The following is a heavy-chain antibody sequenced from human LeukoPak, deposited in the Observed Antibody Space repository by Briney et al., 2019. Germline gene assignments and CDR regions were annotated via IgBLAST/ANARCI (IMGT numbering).Heavy chain of an antibody. CDR1: GFTFSSYS. Sequence: GGSLRLSCAASGFTFSSYSMNWVRQAPGEGLEWVSSISSSSSYIYYADSVKGRFTISRDNAKNSLYLQMNSLRAEDTAVYYCAREFCSSTSCYGAWFDPWGQGTLVTVSS. V-gene: IGHV3-21*01. CDR3: AREFCSSTSCYGAWFDP. CDR2: ISSSSSYI. J-gene: IGHJ5*02. D-gene: IGHD2-2*01.